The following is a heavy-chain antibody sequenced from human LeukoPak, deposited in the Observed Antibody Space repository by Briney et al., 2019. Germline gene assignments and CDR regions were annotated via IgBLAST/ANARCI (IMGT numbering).Heavy chain of an antibody. CDR3: ARLTATPAGSYHYHYIHV. Sequence: SETLSLTCTVSGDSISGYYYNWIRQPPGKGLEWIGFIHSSGITEYIPSLRGRVTLSVATSKNQLSLKLTSVTAADTAVYYCARLTATPAGSYHYHYIHVWGKGTTVTVSS. D-gene: IGHD3-9*01. J-gene: IGHJ6*03. V-gene: IGHV4-4*09. CDR2: IHSSGIT. CDR1: GDSISGYY.